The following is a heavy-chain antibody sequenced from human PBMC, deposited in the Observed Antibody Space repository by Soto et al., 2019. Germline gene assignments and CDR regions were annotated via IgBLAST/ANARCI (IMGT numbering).Heavy chain of an antibody. CDR1: GYTFTSYG. CDR3: ERGLGIAVAGSPLHY. CDR2: ISAYNGNT. Sequence: ASVKVSCKASGYTFTSYGISWVRQAPGQGLEWMGWISAYNGNTNYAQKIQGRVTITTDTSTSTAYMELRSLRSDATAVYYRERGLGIAVAGSPLHYWGQGPLVTVSS. D-gene: IGHD6-19*01. V-gene: IGHV1-18*01. J-gene: IGHJ4*02.